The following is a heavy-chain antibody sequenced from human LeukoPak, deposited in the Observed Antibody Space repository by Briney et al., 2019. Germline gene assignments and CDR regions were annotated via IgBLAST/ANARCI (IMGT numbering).Heavy chain of an antibody. Sequence: PGGSLRLSCAASGFTFSSYAMSWVRQAPGKGLEWVSAISGSGGSTYYADSVEGRFTISRDNSKNTLYLQMNSLRAEDTAVYYCVHNYPIVVVTGGGYWGQGTLVTVSS. CDR3: VHNYPIVVVTGGGY. V-gene: IGHV3-23*01. CDR1: GFTFSSYA. J-gene: IGHJ4*02. D-gene: IGHD2-21*02. CDR2: ISGSGGST.